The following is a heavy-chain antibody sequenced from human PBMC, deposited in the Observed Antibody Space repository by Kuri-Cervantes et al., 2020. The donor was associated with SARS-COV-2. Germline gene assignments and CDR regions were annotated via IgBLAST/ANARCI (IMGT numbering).Heavy chain of an antibody. D-gene: IGHD7-27*01. J-gene: IGHJ4*02. Sequence: GGSLRLSCAASGFTFSSYSMNWVRQAPGKGLEWVSSISSSSSYIYYADSVKGRFTITRDNAKNSLYLQMNSLIAEDTAVYYCARDLRLGKSLDYWGQGTLVTVSS. CDR1: GFTFSSYS. CDR3: ARDLRLGKSLDY. CDR2: ISSSSSYI. V-gene: IGHV3-21*01.